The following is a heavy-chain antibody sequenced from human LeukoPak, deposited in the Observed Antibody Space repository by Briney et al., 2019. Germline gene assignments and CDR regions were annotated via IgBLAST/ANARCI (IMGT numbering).Heavy chain of an antibody. CDR2: IFYSGST. J-gene: IGHJ4*02. CDR3: ASGPYPAAGTDHQFDY. D-gene: IGHD6-13*01. CDR1: GASISTYY. Sequence: SETLSLTCTVSGASISTYYWSWIRQPPGKGLEWIGYIFYSGSTLYNPSLQSRVTISVDTSKNQFSLRLASVTAADTAVYYCASGPYPAAGTDHQFDYWGQGTLVTVSS. V-gene: IGHV4-59*01.